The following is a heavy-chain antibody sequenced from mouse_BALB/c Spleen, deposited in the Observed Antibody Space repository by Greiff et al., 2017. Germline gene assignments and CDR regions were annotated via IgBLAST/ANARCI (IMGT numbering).Heavy chain of an antibody. CDR3: ARRKVYGDESYFDD. J-gene: IGHJ2*01. Sequence: EVQGVESGPELEKPGASVKISCKASGYSFTGYNMNWVKQSNGKSLEWIGNIDPYYGGTSYNQKFKGKATLTVDKSSSTAYMQRNSLTSEDSAVYYCARRKVYGDESYFDDWGEGTTLTVSS. D-gene: IGHD1-3*01. CDR2: IDPYYGGT. CDR1: GYSFTGYN. V-gene: IGHV1-39*01.